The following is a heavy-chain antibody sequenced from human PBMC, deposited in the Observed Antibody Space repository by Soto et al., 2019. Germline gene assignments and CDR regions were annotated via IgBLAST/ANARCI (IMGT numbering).Heavy chain of an antibody. Sequence: EVQVVESGGTLVQPEGSLRLSCAAAGFTFTKYWMHWVSQAPGKGLVWVSRINGDGSNAFYADSVKGRFTISRDNAKNTVYLQLNRLRAEDTAIYYCARVIQYRSGMDVWGQGATVTVSS. CDR3: ARVIQYRSGMDV. CDR1: GFTFTKYW. CDR2: INGDGSNA. J-gene: IGHJ6*02. D-gene: IGHD4-4*01. V-gene: IGHV3-74*01.